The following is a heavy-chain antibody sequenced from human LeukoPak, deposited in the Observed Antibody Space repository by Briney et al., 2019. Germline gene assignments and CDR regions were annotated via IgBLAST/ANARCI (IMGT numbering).Heavy chain of an antibody. CDR2: IYHSGST. J-gene: IGHJ4*02. Sequence: SETLSLTCAVSGGSISSSYWWSWVRQPPGKGLEWIGEIYHSGSTKYNPSLKSRVTISVDKSKNQFSLKLSSVTAADTAVYYRAPSPCSGDSCYRFDFWGQGTQVTVSS. CDR1: GGSISSSYW. V-gene: IGHV4-4*02. CDR3: APSPCSGDSCYRFDF. D-gene: IGHD2-15*01.